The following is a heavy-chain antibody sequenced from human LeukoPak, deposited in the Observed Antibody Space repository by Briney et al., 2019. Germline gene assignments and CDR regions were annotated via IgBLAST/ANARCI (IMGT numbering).Heavy chain of an antibody. CDR3: ARDTSAIAAAGIDY. V-gene: IGHV4-31*03. CDR1: CGPISSGGYY. J-gene: IGHJ4*02. CDR2: IYYSGST. Sequence: SQTLSLTCTVSCGPISSGGYYWSWIRQHPGTGLEWIGYIYYSGSTYYNPSLKSRVTISVDTSKNQFSLKLSSVTAADTAVYYCARDTSAIAAAGIDYWGQGTLVTVSS. D-gene: IGHD6-13*01.